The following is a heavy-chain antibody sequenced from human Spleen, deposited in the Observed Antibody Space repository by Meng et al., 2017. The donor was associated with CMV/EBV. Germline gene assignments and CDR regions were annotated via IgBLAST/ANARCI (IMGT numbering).Heavy chain of an antibody. CDR2: INPNSGGT. CDR1: GYTFTGYY. Sequence: ASVKVSCKTSGYTFTGYYVHWVRQAPGQGLEWMGWINPNSGGTKYVQKFQGRVTMTRDTSISTAYMELTRLKSDDTAVYYCASGCSNTTCYTSFDYWGQGTLVTVS. J-gene: IGHJ4*02. CDR3: ASGCSNTTCYTSFDY. D-gene: IGHD2-2*02. V-gene: IGHV1-2*02.